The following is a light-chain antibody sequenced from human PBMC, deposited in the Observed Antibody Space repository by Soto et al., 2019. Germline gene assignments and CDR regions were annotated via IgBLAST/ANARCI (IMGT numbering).Light chain of an antibody. Sequence: DIQMTQSPSTLSVSVGDRFTITCRASQTISSWLAWYQQKPGKAPKLLIYKASSLESGVPSRFSGSGSGTEFTLTINSLQADDFATYYCQQHNSFSITFGQGTRWRL. V-gene: IGKV1-5*03. CDR3: QQHNSFSIT. J-gene: IGKJ5*01. CDR2: KAS. CDR1: QTISSW.